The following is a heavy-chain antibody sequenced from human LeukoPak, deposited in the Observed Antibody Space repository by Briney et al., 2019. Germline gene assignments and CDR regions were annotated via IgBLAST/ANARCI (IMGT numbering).Heavy chain of an antibody. V-gene: IGHV1-69*05. CDR1: GGTFSSYA. Sequence: SVKVSCKASGGTFSSYAISWVRQAPGQGLEWMGGIIPIFGTANYAQNFQGRVTITTDESTSTAYMELSSLRSEDTAVYYCARDLRTTLDAFDIWGQGTMVTVSS. CDR3: ARDLRTTLDAFDI. CDR2: IIPIFGTA. D-gene: IGHD1-1*01. J-gene: IGHJ3*02.